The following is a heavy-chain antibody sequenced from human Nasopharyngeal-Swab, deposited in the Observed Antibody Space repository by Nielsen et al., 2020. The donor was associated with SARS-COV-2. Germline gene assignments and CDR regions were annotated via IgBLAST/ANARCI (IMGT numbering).Heavy chain of an antibody. J-gene: IGHJ5*02. CDR3: ARDDYVWGSYRYREYNWFDP. CDR2: ISSSSSHI. Sequence: GESLKISCTASGYTFSSYWMHWVRQVPGKGLEWVSSISSSSSHIHYADSVKGRFTISRDNVKNSLYLQMNSLRAEDTAVYYCARDDYVWGSYRYREYNWFDPWGQGTLVTVSS. V-gene: IGHV3-21*01. D-gene: IGHD3-16*02. CDR1: GYTFSSYW.